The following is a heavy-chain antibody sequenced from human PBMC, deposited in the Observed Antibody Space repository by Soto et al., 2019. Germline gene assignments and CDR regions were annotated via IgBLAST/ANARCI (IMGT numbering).Heavy chain of an antibody. V-gene: IGHV5-10-1*01. CDR2: IDPSDSYT. Sequence: PGESLKISCKGSGYSFTSYWISWVRQMPGKGLEWMGRIDPSDSYTNYSPSFQGHVTISADKSISTAYLQWSSLKASDTAMYYCARHTVGSSWRANWFDPWGQGTLVTVSS. CDR3: ARHTVGSSWRANWFDP. D-gene: IGHD6-13*01. J-gene: IGHJ5*02. CDR1: GYSFTSYW.